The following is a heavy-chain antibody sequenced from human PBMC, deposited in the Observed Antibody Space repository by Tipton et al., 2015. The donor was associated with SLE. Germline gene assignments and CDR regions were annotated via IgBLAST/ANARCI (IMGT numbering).Heavy chain of an antibody. D-gene: IGHD3-16*01. CDR2: IYHRGNT. J-gene: IGHJ6*03. V-gene: IGHV4-39*02. Sequence: TLSLTCTVSGGTISSDPYYWGWIRQPPGKGLEWIGSIYHRGNTYYNPSLKSRVAVSVDTSKNQFSLSLSSVTAADTAFYYCARVGVTLYYYYMDVWGKGTTVTVSS. CDR1: GGTISSDPYY. CDR3: ARVGVTLYYYYMDV.